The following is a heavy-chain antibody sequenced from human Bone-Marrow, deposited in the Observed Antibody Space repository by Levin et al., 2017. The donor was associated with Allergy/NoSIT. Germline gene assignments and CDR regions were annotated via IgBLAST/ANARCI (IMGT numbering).Heavy chain of an antibody. CDR2: IYWDDDK. D-gene: IGHD3-10*01. CDR3: AHTAYYYGSGSDGSFDY. Sequence: SGPTLVKPTQTLTLTCTFSGFSLSTSGVGVGWIRQPPGKALEWLALIYWDDDKRYSPSLKSRLTITKDTSKNQVVLTMTNMDPVDTATYYCAHTAYYYGSGSDGSFDYWGQGTLVTVSS. CDR1: GFSLSTSGVG. J-gene: IGHJ4*02. V-gene: IGHV2-5*02.